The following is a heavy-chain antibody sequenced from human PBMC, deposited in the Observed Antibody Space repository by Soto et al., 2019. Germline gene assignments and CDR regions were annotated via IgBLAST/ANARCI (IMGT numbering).Heavy chain of an antibody. CDR1: GDSVSSNSAA. CDR2: TYYRSKWYN. V-gene: IGHV6-1*01. J-gene: IGHJ4*02. D-gene: IGHD2-8*01. Sequence: QVQLQQSGPGLVKPSQTLSLTCAISGDSVSSNSAAWNWIRQSPSRGLEWLARTYYRSKWYNDYPVSLKSRITINPGTSNNQFSLQLNSVTPEDTAVYYCARAEFDSVSMVYHRFDYWGQGTLVTVSS. CDR3: ARAEFDSVSMVYHRFDY.